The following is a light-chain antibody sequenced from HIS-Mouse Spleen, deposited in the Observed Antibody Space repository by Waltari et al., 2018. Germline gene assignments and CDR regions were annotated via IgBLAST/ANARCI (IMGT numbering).Light chain of an antibody. CDR1: SRVSSSY. Sequence: EIVLTQSPGTLSLSPGERAPLSCRASSRVSSSYLAWYPQKPGQAPRLLIYGASSRATGIPDRFSGSGSGTDFTLTISRLEPEDFAVYYCQQYGSSPWTFGQGTKVEIK. CDR2: GAS. J-gene: IGKJ1*01. V-gene: IGKV3-20*01. CDR3: QQYGSSPWT.